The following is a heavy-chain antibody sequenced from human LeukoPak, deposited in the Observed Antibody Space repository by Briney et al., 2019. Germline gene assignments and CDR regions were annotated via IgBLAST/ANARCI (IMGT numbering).Heavy chain of an antibody. J-gene: IGHJ3*02. D-gene: IGHD1-7*01. CDR2: VYTSGST. Sequence: SETLSLTCTVSGGSISGYYWSWLRQPAGKGLEWIGRVYTSGSTHYNPSLKSRVTMSVDTSKNQFSLKLSSVTAADTAVYYCARLITGTTTAFDIWGQGTMVTVSS. V-gene: IGHV4-4*07. CDR1: GGSISGYY. CDR3: ARLITGTTTAFDI.